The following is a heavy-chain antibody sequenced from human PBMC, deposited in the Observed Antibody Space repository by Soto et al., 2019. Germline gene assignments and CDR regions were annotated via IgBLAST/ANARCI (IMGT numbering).Heavy chain of an antibody. CDR2: IYPGDSDT. V-gene: IGHV5-51*01. Sequence: GESLKISCKGSGYSFTSYWIGWVRQMPGKGLEWMGIIYPGDSDTRYSPSFQGQVTISADKSISTAYLQWSSLKASDTAMYYCARRRGRAVTKPDAFDIWGQGTMVTVSS. CDR1: GYSFTSYW. CDR3: ARRRGRAVTKPDAFDI. J-gene: IGHJ3*02. D-gene: IGHD4-17*01.